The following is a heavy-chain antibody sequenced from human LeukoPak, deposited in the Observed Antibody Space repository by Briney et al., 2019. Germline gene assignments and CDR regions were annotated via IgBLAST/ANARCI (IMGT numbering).Heavy chain of an antibody. V-gene: IGHV3-33*01. Sequence: GGSLRLSCAASGFTFSSYGMHWVRQAPGKGLEWVAVIWYDGSNKYYADSVKGRFTISRDNSKNTLYLQMNSLRAEDTAVYYCARDSGDGYNSFDYWGQGTLVTVSS. CDR1: GFTFSSYG. D-gene: IGHD5-24*01. J-gene: IGHJ4*02. CDR2: IWYDGSNK. CDR3: ARDSGDGYNSFDY.